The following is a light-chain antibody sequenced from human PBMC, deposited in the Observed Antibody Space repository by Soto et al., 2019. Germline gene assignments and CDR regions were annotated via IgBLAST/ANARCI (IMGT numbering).Light chain of an antibody. J-gene: IGKJ5*01. Sequence: EIVMTQSPATLSVSPGERATLXXRASQSVSNKLVWYQQKPGQAPRIXIYGASSRATGIPDRFSGSGSGTDFTLTISRLEPEDFAVYYCQQYGSSPRTFGQGTRLEIK. CDR1: QSVSNK. CDR2: GAS. V-gene: IGKV3-20*01. CDR3: QQYGSSPRT.